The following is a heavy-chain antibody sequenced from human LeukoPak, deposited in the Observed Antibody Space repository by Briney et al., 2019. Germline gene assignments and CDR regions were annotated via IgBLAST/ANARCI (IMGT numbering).Heavy chain of an antibody. D-gene: IGHD3-22*01. Sequence: SETLSFTCAVYGGSFSGYYWSWLRQPPGKGLEWIGEINHSGSTNYNPSLKSRVTISVDTSKNQFSLKLSSVTAADTAVYYCARLAHYDSSGYVHYWGQGTLVTVSS. CDR3: ARLAHYDSSGYVHY. J-gene: IGHJ4*02. V-gene: IGHV4-34*01. CDR2: INHSGST. CDR1: GGSFSGYY.